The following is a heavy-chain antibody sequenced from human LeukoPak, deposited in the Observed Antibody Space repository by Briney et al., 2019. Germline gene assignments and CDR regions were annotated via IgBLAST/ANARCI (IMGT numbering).Heavy chain of an antibody. Sequence: NPGESLKIPCKGSGYSFTTYWIGWVRQMPGRGLEWMGIIYPGDSDTRYSPSFQGQVTISADKSISTAYLQWSSLKASDTAMYYCARQFRDSSGYYSYYFDYWGQGTLVTVSS. CDR2: IYPGDSDT. V-gene: IGHV5-51*01. J-gene: IGHJ4*02. CDR1: GYSFTTYW. CDR3: ARQFRDSSGYYSYYFDY. D-gene: IGHD3-22*01.